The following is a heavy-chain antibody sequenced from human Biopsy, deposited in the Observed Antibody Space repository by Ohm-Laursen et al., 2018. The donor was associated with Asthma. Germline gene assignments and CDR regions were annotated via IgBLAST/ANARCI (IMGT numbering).Heavy chain of an antibody. V-gene: IGHV3-48*01. CDR2: ISSSTNTI. D-gene: IGHD3-10*01. J-gene: IGHJ4*02. Sequence: GSLRLSCAASGFSFSSYSMNWVRQVPGKGLEWIAYISSSTNTIYYADSVKGRFTISRDNVGDFLYLQMKTLRAEDTAVYYCARDPSLLGFDYWGRGTLVTVSS. CDR3: ARDPSLLGFDY. CDR1: GFSFSSYS.